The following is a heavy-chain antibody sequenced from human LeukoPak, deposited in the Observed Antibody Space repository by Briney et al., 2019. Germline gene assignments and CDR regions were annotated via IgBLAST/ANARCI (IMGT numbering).Heavy chain of an antibody. CDR3: GRVNGDSAWVDP. D-gene: IGHD3-10*01. V-gene: IGHV3-48*04. Sequence: PGGSLRLSWAASGFTFSSYSFNSVRQAPGNGLEWVSFISSASITIYYAESVKGRFTISRDNAKNTLLLQMNSMRAEDTAVYYCGRVNGDSAWVDPWGQGTLVTVSS. CDR1: GFTFSSYS. CDR2: ISSASITI. J-gene: IGHJ5*02.